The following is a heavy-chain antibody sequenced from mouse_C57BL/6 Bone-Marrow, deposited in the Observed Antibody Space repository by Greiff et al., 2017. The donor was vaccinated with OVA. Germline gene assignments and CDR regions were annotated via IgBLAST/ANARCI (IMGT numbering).Heavy chain of an antibody. CDR1: GYTFTSYW. J-gene: IGHJ2*01. V-gene: IGHV1-74*01. Sequence: VKLQQPGAELVKPGASVKVSCKASGYTFTSYWMHWVKQRPGQGLEWIGRIHPSDSDTNYNQKFKGKATLTVDKSSSTAYMQLSSLTSEDSAVYYCAIVPRTNYYFDYWGQGTTLTVSS. D-gene: IGHD4-1*01. CDR2: IHPSDSDT. CDR3: AIVPRTNYYFDY.